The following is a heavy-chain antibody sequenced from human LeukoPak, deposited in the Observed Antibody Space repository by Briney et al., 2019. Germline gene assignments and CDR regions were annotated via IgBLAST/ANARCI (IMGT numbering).Heavy chain of an antibody. CDR1: GFTFSSYG. J-gene: IGHJ5*02. D-gene: IGHD6-13*01. Sequence: PGGSLRLSCAASGFTFSSYGMHWVRQAPGKGLEWVAVISYDGSNKYYADSVKGRFTISRDNSKNTLYLQMNSLRAEDTAVYYCARDAGSWYGDRYNWFDPWGQGTLVTVSS. CDR2: ISYDGSNK. CDR3: ARDAGSWYGDRYNWFDP. V-gene: IGHV3-30*03.